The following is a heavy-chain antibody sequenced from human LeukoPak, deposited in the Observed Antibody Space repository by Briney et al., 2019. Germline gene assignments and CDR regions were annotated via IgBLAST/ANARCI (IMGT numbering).Heavy chain of an antibody. CDR1: GGSISSYY. V-gene: IGHV4-59*01. CDR2: IYSSGST. Sequence: SETLSLTCTASGGSISSYYWSWIRQPAGKGLEWIGYIYSSGSTNYNPSLKSRVTISVDMSKNQFSRKLRSVTAADTAVYYCARDPGSPWGQGTLVTVSS. J-gene: IGHJ5*02. D-gene: IGHD1-1*01. CDR3: ARDPGSP.